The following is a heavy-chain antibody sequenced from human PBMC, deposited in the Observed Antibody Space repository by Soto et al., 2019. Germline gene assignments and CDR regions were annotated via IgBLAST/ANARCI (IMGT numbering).Heavy chain of an antibody. J-gene: IGHJ4*02. CDR2: IYNSVST. CDR1: GLSIRSGSY. Sequence: SETLSLTCAVSGLSIRSGSYWGWIRQPPGKGLEWIGSIYNSVSTHYNPSLKSRVTVSLDTSKNQFPLKLSSVTAADTALYYCARNTSRTSGAFDFWGQGILVTVSS. CDR3: ARNTSRTSGAFDF. D-gene: IGHD1-26*01. V-gene: IGHV4-38-2*01.